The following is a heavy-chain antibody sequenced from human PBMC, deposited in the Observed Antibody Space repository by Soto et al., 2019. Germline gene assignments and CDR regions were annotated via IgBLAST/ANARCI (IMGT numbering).Heavy chain of an antibody. D-gene: IGHD5-12*01. V-gene: IGHV3-48*01. CDR2: ISSSSSTI. Sequence: EVQLVQSGGDLVQPGGSLRLSCAASGFTFSSYSMNWVRQAPGKGLEWVSHISSSSSTIYYADSVKGRFTISRDNAKNSLYLQMNSLRAEDTAVYYCARVVATIDSYFDYWGQGTLVTVSS. J-gene: IGHJ4*02. CDR1: GFTFSSYS. CDR3: ARVVATIDSYFDY.